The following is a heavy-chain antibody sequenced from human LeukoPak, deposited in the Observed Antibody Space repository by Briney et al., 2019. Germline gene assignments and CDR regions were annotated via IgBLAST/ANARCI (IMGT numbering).Heavy chain of an antibody. Sequence: SETLSLTCTVSGGSISSYYWSWIRQPPGKGLEWIGYIYTSGSTNYNPSLTSRVTISVDTSKKQFSLKLSSVTAADTAVYYCARRPAIAGLFDPWGQGTLVAVSS. CDR2: IYTSGST. J-gene: IGHJ5*02. V-gene: IGHV4-4*09. CDR1: GGSISSYY. D-gene: IGHD1-14*01. CDR3: ARRPAIAGLFDP.